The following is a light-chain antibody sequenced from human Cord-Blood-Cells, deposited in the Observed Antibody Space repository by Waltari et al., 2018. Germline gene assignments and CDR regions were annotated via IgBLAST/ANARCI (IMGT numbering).Light chain of an antibody. V-gene: IGKV3-20*01. CDR1: HSVSSSY. Sequence: EIVLTQSPGTLSLSPAERATLSCRASHSVSSSYLAWYQQKPGQAPRLLIYGASSRATGIPDRFSGSGSGTDFTLTISRLEPEDFAVYYCQQYGSSPYTFGQGTKLEIK. CDR2: GAS. J-gene: IGKJ2*01. CDR3: QQYGSSPYT.